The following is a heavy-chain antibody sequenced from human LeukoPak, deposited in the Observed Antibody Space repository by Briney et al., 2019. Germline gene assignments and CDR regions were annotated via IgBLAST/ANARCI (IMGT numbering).Heavy chain of an antibody. V-gene: IGHV3-21*01. CDR2: ISSSSSYI. CDR1: GFTFNVHA. D-gene: IGHD2-2*01. Sequence: GGSLRLSCAASGFTFNVHAMSWVRQAPGKGLEWVSSISSSSSYIYYADSVKGRFTISRDNAKNSLYLQMNSLRAEDTAVYYCARDRSSTGYYYYMDVWGKGTTVTVSS. CDR3: ARDRSSTGYYYYMDV. J-gene: IGHJ6*03.